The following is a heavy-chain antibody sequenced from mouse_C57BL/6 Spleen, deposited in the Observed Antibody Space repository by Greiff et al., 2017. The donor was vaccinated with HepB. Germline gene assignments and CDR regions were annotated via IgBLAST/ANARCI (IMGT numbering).Heavy chain of an antibody. J-gene: IGHJ4*01. V-gene: IGHV1-53*01. Sequence: QVQLKQPGTELVKPGASVKLSCKASGYTFTSYWMHWVKQRPGQGLEWIGNINPSNGGTNYNEKFKSKATLTVDKSSSTAYMQLNSLTSEDSAVYYCARGSLRLRAMDYWGQGTSVTVSS. CDR1: GYTFTSYW. CDR3: ARGSLRLRAMDY. D-gene: IGHD2-4*01. CDR2: INPSNGGT.